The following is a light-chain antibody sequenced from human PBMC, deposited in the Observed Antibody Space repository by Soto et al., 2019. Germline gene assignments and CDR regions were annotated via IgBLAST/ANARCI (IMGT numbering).Light chain of an antibody. CDR3: QQYETFSGT. J-gene: IGKJ1*01. CDR1: QSVSGW. V-gene: IGKV1-5*01. CDR2: DAS. Sequence: DIQMTQSRSPLSASVGDTVTVTYRASQSVSGWLAWYQQKQGEAPKILIYDASALQRGVPSRFRGSGSWTKFTLTIARLQPDDVETYYCQQYETFSGTFGPGTKVDIK.